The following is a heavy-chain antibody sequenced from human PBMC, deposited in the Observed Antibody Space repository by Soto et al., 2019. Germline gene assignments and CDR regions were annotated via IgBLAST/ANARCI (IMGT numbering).Heavy chain of an antibody. CDR1: GFSLSTSGMC. Sequence: SGPTLVNPTQTLTLTYTFSGFSLSTSGMCVSWIRQPPGKALEWLALIDWGDDKYYTTSLKTGLTISKDASKNQVVLTMTNLDPVDSATYYCARALSRGSSGNTDAFDIWGRGTTVTVSS. D-gene: IGHD1-26*01. CDR2: IDWGDDK. V-gene: IGHV2-70*01. CDR3: ARALSRGSSGNTDAFDI. J-gene: IGHJ3*02.